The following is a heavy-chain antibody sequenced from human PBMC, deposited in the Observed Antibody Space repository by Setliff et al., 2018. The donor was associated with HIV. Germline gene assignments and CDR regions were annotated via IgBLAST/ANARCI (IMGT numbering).Heavy chain of an antibody. V-gene: IGHV4-59*01. Sequence: SETLSLTCTVSGVSIENNFWSWFRQPPGKGLEWIGYISYTGSTNYDPSLKSRLTIVADTSKSQFSLKLTSVTAADTAVYYCARGAYIKMNYCFDSWGRGTLVTVSS. D-gene: IGHD3-16*01. CDR3: ARGAYIKMNYCFDS. CDR1: GVSIENNF. CDR2: ISYTGST. J-gene: IGHJ4*02.